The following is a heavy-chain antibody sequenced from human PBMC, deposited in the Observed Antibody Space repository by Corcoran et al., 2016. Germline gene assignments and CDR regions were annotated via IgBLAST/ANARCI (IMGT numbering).Heavy chain of an antibody. CDR3: ARARNTVTVIGTLHY. CDR1: GGSFSSYA. Sequence: QVQLVQSGAEVKKPGSSVKVSCKASGGSFSSYAISWVRQAPGQGLEWMGGIIPIFGATNYAQKFQGRVTITADESTSTADMELRSLRSEDTAVYSCARARNTVTVIGTLHYWGQGTLATVSS. V-gene: IGHV1-69*01. J-gene: IGHJ4*02. CDR2: IIPIFGAT. D-gene: IGHD4-4*01.